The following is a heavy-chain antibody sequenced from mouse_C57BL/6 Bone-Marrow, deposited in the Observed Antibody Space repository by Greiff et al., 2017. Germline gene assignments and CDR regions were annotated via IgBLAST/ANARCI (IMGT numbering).Heavy chain of an antibody. J-gene: IGHJ4*01. D-gene: IGHD2-2*01. CDR1: GYAFTNYL. Sequence: VQRVESGAELVRPGTSVKVSCKASGYAFTNYLIEWVKQRPGKGLEWIGVINPGSGGTNYNEKFKGKATLTADKSSSTAYMQLSSLTSEDSAVYFCARDGYAFYAMDYWGQGTSVTVSS. V-gene: IGHV1-54*01. CDR3: ARDGYAFYAMDY. CDR2: INPGSGGT.